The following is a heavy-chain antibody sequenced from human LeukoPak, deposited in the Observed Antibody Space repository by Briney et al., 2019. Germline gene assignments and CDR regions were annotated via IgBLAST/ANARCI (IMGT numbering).Heavy chain of an antibody. CDR3: ARDVAVAGGDFDY. CDR2: IYTSGST. CDR1: GGSISSGSYY. V-gene: IGHV4-61*02. D-gene: IGHD6-19*01. J-gene: IGHJ4*02. Sequence: SETLSLTCTVSGGSISSGSYYWSWIRQPAGKGLEWIGRIYTSGSTNYNPSLKSRVTISVDTSKNQFSLKLSSVTAAVTAVYYCARDVAVAGGDFDYWGQGTLVTVSS.